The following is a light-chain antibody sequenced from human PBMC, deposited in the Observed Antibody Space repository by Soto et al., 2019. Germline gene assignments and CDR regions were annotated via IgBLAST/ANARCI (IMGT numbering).Light chain of an antibody. J-gene: IGKJ1*01. CDR1: QSLYDW. Sequence: DIQMTQPPSTLSASVGDRVTITCRASQSLYDWLAWYQQKPGKAPKLLIYKASNLESGVPSRFSGTGFGTEFTLTISSLQPDDFASYYCQQYNTYSWTCGQGTKVEIK. V-gene: IGKV1-5*03. CDR3: QQYNTYSWT. CDR2: KAS.